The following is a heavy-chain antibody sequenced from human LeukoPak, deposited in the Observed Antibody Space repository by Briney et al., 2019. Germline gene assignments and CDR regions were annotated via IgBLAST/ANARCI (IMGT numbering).Heavy chain of an antibody. V-gene: IGHV5-51*01. D-gene: IGHD2-15*01. J-gene: IGHJ3*02. CDR3: ARRPKTLYCSGGSCTHDAFDI. CDR2: IDPGDSDT. Sequence: GESLKISCQVSGYSFTNYWIGWVRQMPGKGLEWMGSIDPGDSDTRYSPSFQGQVTISADKSISTAYLQWSSLKASDTAMYYCARRPKTLYCSGGSCTHDAFDIWGQGTMVTVSS. CDR1: GYSFTNYW.